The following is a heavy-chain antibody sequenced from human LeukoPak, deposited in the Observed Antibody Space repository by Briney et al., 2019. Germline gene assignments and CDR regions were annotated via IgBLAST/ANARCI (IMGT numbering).Heavy chain of an antibody. CDR2: ISASGGTT. Sequence: GGSLRLSCAASGFTFSTYAMTWVRQAPGKGLEWVSVISASGGTTHYADSVKGRFTISRDNSKSTLYLQVNSLRAEATAVYFCARYCAGGSCYSSAEASVYYGMDVWGQGTTVTVSS. CDR1: GFTFSTYA. D-gene: IGHD2-15*01. V-gene: IGHV3-23*01. J-gene: IGHJ6*02. CDR3: ARYCAGGSCYSSAEASVYYGMDV.